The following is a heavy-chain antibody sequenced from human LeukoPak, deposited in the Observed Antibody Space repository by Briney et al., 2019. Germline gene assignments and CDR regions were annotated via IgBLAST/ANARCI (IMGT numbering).Heavy chain of an antibody. CDR3: AKDGYSYGPRYFDY. J-gene: IGHJ4*02. CDR1: GFTVDTYW. Sequence: PGGSLRLSCVASGFTVDTYWMSWVRQAPGKGLDWVAHIKEDGTRKYYVDSVRGRFTISRDNAKNSLYLQMNSLRAEDTALYYCAKDGYSYGPRYFDYWGQGTLVTVSS. CDR2: IKEDGTRK. D-gene: IGHD5-18*01. V-gene: IGHV3-7*03.